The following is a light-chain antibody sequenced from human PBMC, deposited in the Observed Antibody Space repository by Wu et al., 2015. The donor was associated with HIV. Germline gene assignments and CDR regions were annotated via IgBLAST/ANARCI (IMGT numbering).Light chain of an antibody. CDR2: GAS. J-gene: IGKJ4*01. CDR3: QQRSNWPPT. Sequence: EIVLTQSPATLSLSPGERATLSCRASQSVSSYLAWYQQKPGQAPRLLIYGASKRATGIPGRFSGSGSGTDFTLTISSLEPEDFAVYYCQQRSNWPPTFGGGTKVEIK. V-gene: IGKV3-11*01. CDR1: QSVSSY.